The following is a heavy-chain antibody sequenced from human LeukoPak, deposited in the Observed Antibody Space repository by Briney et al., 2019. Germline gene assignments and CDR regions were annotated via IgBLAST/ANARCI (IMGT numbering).Heavy chain of an antibody. CDR2: SYYSGTT. J-gene: IGHJ5*02. V-gene: IGHV4-59*08. CDR3: ARQWEDCGGDCRWFDP. CDR1: GGSVSSYY. D-gene: IGHD2-21*02. Sequence: SETLSLTCTVSGGSVSSYYWSWIRQPPGKGLEWIGYSYYSGTTNYNPSLKSRVTISVDTSKNHFSLKLSSVSAADTAVYYCARQWEDCGGDCRWFDPWGQGILVTVSS.